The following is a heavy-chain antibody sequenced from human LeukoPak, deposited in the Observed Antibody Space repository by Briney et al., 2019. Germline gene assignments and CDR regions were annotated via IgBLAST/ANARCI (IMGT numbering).Heavy chain of an antibody. CDR2: IYYSGST. J-gene: IGHJ4*02. CDR3: AKGDCSSGSRYFDY. CDR1: GGSISSSSYY. V-gene: IGHV4-39*07. D-gene: IGHD2-15*01. Sequence: SETLSLTCTVSGGSISSSSYYWGWIRQPPGKGLEWVGSIYYSGSTYYNPSLKSRVTISVDTSKNQFSLKLSSVTAADTAVYYCAKGDCSSGSRYFDYWGQGSQVTVSS.